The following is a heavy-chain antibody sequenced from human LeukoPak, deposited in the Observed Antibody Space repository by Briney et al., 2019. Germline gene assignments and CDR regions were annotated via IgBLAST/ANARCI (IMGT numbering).Heavy chain of an antibody. CDR1: GYTFTSYD. Sequence: GASVKVSCKASGYTFTSYDINWVQQATGQGLEWMGWMSPNSGNTGYAQKLQGRVTMTTDTSTSTAYMELRSLRSDDTAVYYCARVATLQATFDYWGQGTLVTVSS. V-gene: IGHV1-8*01. J-gene: IGHJ4*02. D-gene: IGHD5-12*01. CDR3: ARVATLQATFDY. CDR2: MSPNSGNT.